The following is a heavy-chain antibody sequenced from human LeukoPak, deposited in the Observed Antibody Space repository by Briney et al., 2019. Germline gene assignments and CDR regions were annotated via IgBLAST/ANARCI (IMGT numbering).Heavy chain of an antibody. CDR3: ARQGDGYINNYFDP. D-gene: IGHD5-24*01. J-gene: IGHJ5*02. Sequence: GESLKISCKGSGYSFTNYWIGWGRQMPGKGLEWMGIIYPADSDTRYSPSFQGQVTISVDKSISTAYLQWSSLKASDTAMYYCARQGDGYINNYFDPWGQGTLVTVSS. CDR1: GYSFTNYW. CDR2: IYPADSDT. V-gene: IGHV5-51*01.